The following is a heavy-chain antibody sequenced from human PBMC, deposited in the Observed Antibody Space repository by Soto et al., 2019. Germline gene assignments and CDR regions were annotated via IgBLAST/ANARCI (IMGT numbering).Heavy chain of an antibody. CDR2: ISGSGGST. CDR3: AKDAYSSSWYWYYYYGMDV. CDR1: GFTFSSYA. Sequence: GESLKISCAASGFTFSSYAMSWVRQAPGKGLEWVSAISGSGGSTYYADSVKGRFTISRDNSKNTLYLQMNSLRAEDTAVYYCAKDAYSSSWYWYYYYGMDVWGQGTTVTVSS. D-gene: IGHD6-13*01. J-gene: IGHJ6*02. V-gene: IGHV3-23*01.